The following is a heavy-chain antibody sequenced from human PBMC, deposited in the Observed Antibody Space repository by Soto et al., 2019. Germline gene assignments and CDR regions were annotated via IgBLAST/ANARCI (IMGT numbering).Heavy chain of an antibody. Sequence: SETLSLTCTVSGGSISSYYWSWIRQPPGKGLEWIGYIYYSGSTNYNPSLKSRVTISVDTSKNQFSLKLSSVTAADTAVYYCARGLELMGYWGQGTLVTVSS. V-gene: IGHV4-59*01. D-gene: IGHD1-26*01. CDR2: IYYSGST. J-gene: IGHJ4*02. CDR1: GGSISSYY. CDR3: ARGLELMGY.